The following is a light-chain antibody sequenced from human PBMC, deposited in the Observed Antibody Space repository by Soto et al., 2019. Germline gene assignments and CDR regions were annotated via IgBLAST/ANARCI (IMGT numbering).Light chain of an antibody. CDR3: LLSYSGARLNVV. CDR1: TGAVTSGHY. Sequence: QAVVTQEPSLTVSPGGTVTLTCGSSTGAVTSGHYPYLFQQKPGQAPRTLIYDTSNKHSWTPARFSGSLLGGKAALTLSGAQPEDEAEYYCLLSYSGARLNVVFGAGTKLTVL. CDR2: DTS. J-gene: IGLJ2*01. V-gene: IGLV7-46*01.